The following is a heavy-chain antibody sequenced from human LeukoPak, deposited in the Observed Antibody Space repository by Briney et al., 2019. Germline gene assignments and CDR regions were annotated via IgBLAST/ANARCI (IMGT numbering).Heavy chain of an antibody. V-gene: IGHV3-23*01. J-gene: IGHJ3*02. D-gene: IGHD4-17*01. CDR3: AKGVTRSWAFDI. CDR2: ISGSGGST. CDR1: GFTFSSYA. Sequence: GGSLRLSCAASGFTFSSYAMSWVRQAPGKGLEWVSAISGSGGSTYYADSVEGRFTISRDNSKNTLYLQMNSLRAEDTAVYYCAKGVTRSWAFDIWGQGTMVTVSS.